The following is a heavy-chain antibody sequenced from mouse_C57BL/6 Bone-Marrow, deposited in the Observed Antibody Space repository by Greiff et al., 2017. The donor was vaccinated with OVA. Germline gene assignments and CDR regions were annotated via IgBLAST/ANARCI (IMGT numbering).Heavy chain of an antibody. Sequence: EVMLVESGGGLVKPGGSLKLSCAASGFTFSSYAMSWVRQTPEKRLEWVAIISDGGSYTYYPDNVKGRFTISRDNAKNNLYLQMSHLKSEDTAMYYCARDGYDGYWYFDVWGTGTTVTVSS. CDR1: GFTFSSYA. V-gene: IGHV5-4*01. CDR3: ARDGYDGYWYFDV. J-gene: IGHJ1*03. D-gene: IGHD2-3*01. CDR2: ISDGGSYT.